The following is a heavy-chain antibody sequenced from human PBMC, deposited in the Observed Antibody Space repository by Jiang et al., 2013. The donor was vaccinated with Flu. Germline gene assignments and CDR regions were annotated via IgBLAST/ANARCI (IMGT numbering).Heavy chain of an antibody. CDR1: GFSLSTTGVA. V-gene: IGHV2-5*02. D-gene: IGHD3-10*01. CDR3: AHRRGHDSASYYRYFDY. Sequence: KPTQTLTLTCTFSGFSLSTTGVAVGWIRQPPGKALEWLALIYWDDDKRYSPSLKSRLTITKDTSKNQVILTVTNMDPVDTATYYCAHRRGHDSASYYRYFDYWGQGTLVTVSS. J-gene: IGHJ4*02. CDR2: IYWDDDK.